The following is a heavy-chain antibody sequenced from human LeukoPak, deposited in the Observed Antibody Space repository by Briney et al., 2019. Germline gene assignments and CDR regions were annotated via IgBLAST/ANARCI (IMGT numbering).Heavy chain of an antibody. CDR2: IYPGDSDF. CDR3: ARHTYDILTGYYSISGTWFDP. V-gene: IGHV5-51*01. Sequence: ESLKISCQASGYAFNDYWIVWVRQMPGRGLEWMGSIYPGDSDFRLSPSFEGRVTMSVDNSITTAFLQWRSLKASDTAMYYCARHTYDILTGYYSISGTWFDPWGQGTLVTVSS. D-gene: IGHD3-9*01. J-gene: IGHJ5*01. CDR1: GYAFNDYW.